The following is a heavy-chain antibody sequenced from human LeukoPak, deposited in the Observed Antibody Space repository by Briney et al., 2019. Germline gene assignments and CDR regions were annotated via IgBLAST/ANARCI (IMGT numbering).Heavy chain of an antibody. Sequence: GESLKISCKASSYNFRNYWIGWVRQMPGKGLEWMGIIYPGGSETQYMPSFEGQVTISVDESTSTVYLQWSTLKASDSAMYYCARAGYSNRWDGVDYWGQGTLVTVSS. CDR2: IYPGGSET. CDR3: ARAGYSNRWDGVDY. CDR1: SYNFRNYW. J-gene: IGHJ4*02. V-gene: IGHV5-51*01. D-gene: IGHD2/OR15-2a*01.